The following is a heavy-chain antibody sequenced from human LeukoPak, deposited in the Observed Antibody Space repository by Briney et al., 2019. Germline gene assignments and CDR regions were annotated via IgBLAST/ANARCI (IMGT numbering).Heavy chain of an antibody. J-gene: IGHJ4*02. CDR2: IKQDGSET. CDR1: GFTFDNYW. Sequence: GGSLRLSCAASGFTFDNYWMSWVRQAPGKGLEWVANIKQDGSETSYVDSAKGRFTISRDNTKNSLYLQMNSLRAEDTAVYYCARVNRYYDSGGSPHFDYWGQGTLVTVSS. CDR3: ARVNRYYDSGGSPHFDY. V-gene: IGHV3-7*01. D-gene: IGHD3-22*01.